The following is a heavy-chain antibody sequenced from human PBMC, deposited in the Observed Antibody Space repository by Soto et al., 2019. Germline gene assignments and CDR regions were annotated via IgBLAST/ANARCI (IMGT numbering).Heavy chain of an antibody. CDR2: ISGVSSTGSSSTI. J-gene: IGHJ6*02. CDR3: AVSRDGLTYYYYSAMDV. Sequence: GSLRLSCAASGLTFSHYGMNWVRQAPGKGLEWVSYISGVSSTGSSSTIYYADSVKGRFTISRDNAKDSLYLQMNSLRDEDTAVYYCAVSRDGLTYYYYSAMDVWGQGTTVTVSS. V-gene: IGHV3-48*02. CDR1: GLTFSHYG.